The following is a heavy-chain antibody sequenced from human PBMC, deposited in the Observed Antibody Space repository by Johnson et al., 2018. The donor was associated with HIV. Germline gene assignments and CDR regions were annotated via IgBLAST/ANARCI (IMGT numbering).Heavy chain of an antibody. CDR2: ISWNSGSI. D-gene: IGHD5-12*01. CDR3: ARERPGSGYDWGDAFDI. V-gene: IGHV3-9*01. J-gene: IGHJ3*02. Sequence: VQLVESGGGLVQPGRSLRLSCAASGFTFDDYAMHWVRQAPGKGLEWVSGISWNSGSIDYADSVKGRFTISRDHFKNTLYLQMNSLRAEDTAVYYCARERPGSGYDWGDAFDIWGQGTMVTVAS. CDR1: GFTFDDYA.